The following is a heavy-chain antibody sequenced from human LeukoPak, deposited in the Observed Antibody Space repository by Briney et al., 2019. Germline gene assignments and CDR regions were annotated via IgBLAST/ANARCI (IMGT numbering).Heavy chain of an antibody. V-gene: IGHV1-69*13. D-gene: IGHD3-16*01. CDR2: IIPLFGTA. Sequence: SVKVSCKASGYTFTGYYMHWVRQAPGQGLEWMGGIIPLFGTADYPQKFQGRVTITADESTSTTYMELSSLKSEDTATYYCTTRSCGAGACSSSFYYYYGLHFWGQGTPVFVSS. CDR1: GYTFTGYY. CDR3: TTRSCGAGACSSSFYYYYGLHF. J-gene: IGHJ4*03.